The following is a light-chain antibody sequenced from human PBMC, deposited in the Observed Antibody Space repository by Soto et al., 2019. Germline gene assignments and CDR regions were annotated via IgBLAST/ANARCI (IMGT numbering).Light chain of an antibody. CDR2: GAF. CDR3: QQTYSPPFT. J-gene: IGKJ2*01. CDR1: HTFSSF. Sequence: DIQMTQSPSSLSASVGDRVTITCRASHTFSSFSNWYQQKRGKPPTLLIYGAFNLRSGVPSRFAGSGGGAEFRLTISSLQPGDFATYYCQQTYSPPFTFGQGTSLELK. V-gene: IGKV1-39*01.